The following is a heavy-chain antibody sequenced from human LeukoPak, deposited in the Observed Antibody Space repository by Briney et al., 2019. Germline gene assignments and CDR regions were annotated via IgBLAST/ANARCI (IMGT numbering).Heavy chain of an antibody. CDR3: AKALSSSASASDV. CDR1: GFRFNNYA. Sequence: GRSLRLSCAASGFRFNNYAMHWVRQPPGTGLEWVAVISKDGIQEYYADSVKGRFTISRDNSKNTLYLQMNSLRAEDTAVYYCAKALSSSASASDVWGQGTTVTVSS. V-gene: IGHV3-30*04. D-gene: IGHD6-6*01. J-gene: IGHJ6*02. CDR2: ISKDGIQE.